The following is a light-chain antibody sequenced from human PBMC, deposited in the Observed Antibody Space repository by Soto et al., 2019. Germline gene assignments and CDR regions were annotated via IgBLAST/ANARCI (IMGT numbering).Light chain of an antibody. CDR1: QGISSW. CDR2: AAS. J-gene: IGKJ1*01. Sequence: DILMIQSPSSVSASVADRVIITCRASQGISSWLAWYQQKSGQAPKLLLSAASTLQSGVPSRFSGSVSGTDFTLAISSLQPEDCATYYCQQANSFPRTFVQGTKVEIK. CDR3: QQANSFPRT. V-gene: IGKV1D-12*01.